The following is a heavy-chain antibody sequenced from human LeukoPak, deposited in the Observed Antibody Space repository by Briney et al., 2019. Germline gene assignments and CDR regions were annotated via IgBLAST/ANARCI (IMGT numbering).Heavy chain of an antibody. D-gene: IGHD6-19*01. Sequence: GGSLRLSCAASGFTFSSYGMHWVRQAPGKGLEWVAVISYDGSNKYYADSVKGRFTVSRDNSKNTLYLQMNSLRAEDTAVYYCAKDSSGWPFDYWGQGTLVTVSS. CDR1: GFTFSSYG. V-gene: IGHV3-30*18. CDR3: AKDSSGWPFDY. CDR2: ISYDGSNK. J-gene: IGHJ4*02.